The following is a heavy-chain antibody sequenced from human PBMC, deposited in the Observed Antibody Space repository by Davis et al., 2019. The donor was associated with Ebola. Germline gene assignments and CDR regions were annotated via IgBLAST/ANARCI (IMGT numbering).Heavy chain of an antibody. Sequence: SVKVSCKASGYTFTSYYMHWVRQAPGQGLEWMGGIIPIFGTANYAQKFQGRVTITADESTSTAYMELSSLRSEDTAVYYCARAGGYSSGWGDYWGQGTLVTVSS. CDR1: GYTFTSYY. D-gene: IGHD6-19*01. CDR3: ARAGGYSSGWGDY. V-gene: IGHV1-69*13. J-gene: IGHJ4*02. CDR2: IIPIFGTA.